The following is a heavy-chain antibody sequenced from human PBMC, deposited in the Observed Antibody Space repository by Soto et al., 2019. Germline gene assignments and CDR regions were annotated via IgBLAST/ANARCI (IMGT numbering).Heavy chain of an antibody. D-gene: IGHD3-22*01. J-gene: IGHJ6*02. CDR3: ARLRGGDSSGYYYGEAPPYCYYGMDV. Sequence: QVQLQESGPGLVKPSETLSLTCTVSGGSISSYYWSWIRQPPGKGLEWIGYIYYSGSTNYNPSLPRRVTISVDTSKNQFSLKLRSVTAADPAVYYCARLRGGDSSGYYYGEAPPYCYYGMDVWGQGTTVTVSS. CDR1: GGSISSYY. V-gene: IGHV4-59*12. CDR2: IYYSGST.